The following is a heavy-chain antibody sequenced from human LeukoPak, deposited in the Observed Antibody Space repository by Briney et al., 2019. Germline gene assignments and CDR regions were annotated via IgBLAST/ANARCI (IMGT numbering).Heavy chain of an antibody. V-gene: IGHV4-39*01. CDR3: ARYSVLLEYVGRGLDP. CDR2: IYYSGST. CDR1: GGSISSSSYY. D-gene: IGHD2-8*02. Sequence: SETLSLTCTVSGGSISSSSYYWGWIRQPPGKGLEWIGSIYYSGSTYYNPSLKSRVAISVDTSKNQFSLKLSSVTAADTAVYYCARYSVLLEYVGRGLDPWGQGTLVTVSS. J-gene: IGHJ5*02.